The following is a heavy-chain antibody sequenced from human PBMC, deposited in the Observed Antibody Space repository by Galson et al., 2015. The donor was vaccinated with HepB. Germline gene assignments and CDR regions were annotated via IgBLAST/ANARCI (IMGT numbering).Heavy chain of an antibody. J-gene: IGHJ5*02. CDR2: ISYDGSNK. Sequence: SLRLSCAASGFTISGYPLHWVRQAPGEGLEWVAVISYDGSNKYYIDSVKGRFTISRDNSKNTLFLQMNSLRAEDTAVYYCARDLRPTTAVTTEGWFDPWGQGTLVTVSS. CDR3: ARDLRPTTAVTTEGWFDP. CDR1: GFTISGYP. V-gene: IGHV3-30-3*01. D-gene: IGHD4-17*01.